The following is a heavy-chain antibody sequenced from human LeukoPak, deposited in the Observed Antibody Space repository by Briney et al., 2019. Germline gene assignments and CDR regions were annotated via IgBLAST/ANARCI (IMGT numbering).Heavy chain of an antibody. Sequence: GESLKVSCNGSGYXFTTCWIGWVRQMPGKGLEWMGVINPGNSDTRYSPSFQGQVTISADKSITTAYLQWSSLKASDTAMYYCARQRYYYDFSGYYYDYWGQGTLVTVSS. CDR3: ARQRYYYDFSGYYYDY. D-gene: IGHD3-22*01. CDR1: GYXFTTCW. V-gene: IGHV5-51*01. J-gene: IGHJ4*02. CDR2: INPGNSDT.